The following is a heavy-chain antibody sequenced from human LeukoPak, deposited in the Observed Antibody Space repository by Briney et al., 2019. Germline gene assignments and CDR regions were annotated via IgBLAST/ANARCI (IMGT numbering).Heavy chain of an antibody. V-gene: IGHV4-59*12. CDR3: AGTVADYYYYMDV. D-gene: IGHD1-1*01. J-gene: IGHJ6*03. Sequence: PSETLSLTCTVSGGSISSYYWSWIRQPPGKGLEWIGYIYYSGSTNYNPSLKSRVTISVDTSKNQFSLKLSSVTAADTAVYYCAGTVADYYYYMDVWGKGTTVTVSS. CDR1: GGSISSYY. CDR2: IYYSGST.